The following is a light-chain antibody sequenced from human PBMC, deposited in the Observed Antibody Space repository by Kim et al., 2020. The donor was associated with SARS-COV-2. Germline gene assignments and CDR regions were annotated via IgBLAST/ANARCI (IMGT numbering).Light chain of an antibody. V-gene: IGLV9-49*01. CDR2: VGTGGIVG. Sequence: CTMGSGYRNYKGDWYRQRPGKGPRFVMRVGTGGIVGSKGDGIPDRFSVLGSGLNRYLTIKNIQEEDESDYHCGADHGSGSNFVVVFGGGTQLTVL. CDR1: SGYRNYK. CDR3: GADHGSGSNFVVV. J-gene: IGLJ2*01.